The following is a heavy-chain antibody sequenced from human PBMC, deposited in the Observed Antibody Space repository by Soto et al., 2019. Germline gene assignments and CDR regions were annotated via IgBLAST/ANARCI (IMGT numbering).Heavy chain of an antibody. CDR2: INPNSGGT. D-gene: IGHD2-15*01. CDR1: GYTFTGYY. V-gene: IGHV1-2*02. CDR3: ASMPSRRGWSGGSCVY. Sequence: QVQLVQSGAEVKKPGASVKVSCKASGYTFTGYYMHWVRQAPGQGLEWMGWINPNSGGTNYAQKFQGRVTMTRDTSISTAYMELSRLRSADTAVYYCASMPSRRGWSGGSCVYWGQGTLVTVSS. J-gene: IGHJ4*02.